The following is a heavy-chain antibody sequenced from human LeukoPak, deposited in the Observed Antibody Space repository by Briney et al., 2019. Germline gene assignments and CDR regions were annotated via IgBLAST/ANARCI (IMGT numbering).Heavy chain of an antibody. CDR1: GGTFSSYA. J-gene: IGHJ3*02. CDR3: ARELYYYDSSGYRNDAFDI. CDR2: IIPIFGTA. Sequence: GSSVKVSCKAPGGTFSSYAISWVRQAPGQGLEWMGGIIPIFGTANYAQKFQGRVTITADESTSTAYMELSSLRSEDTAVYYCARELYYYDSSGYRNDAFDIWGQGTMVTVSS. V-gene: IGHV1-69*01. D-gene: IGHD3-22*01.